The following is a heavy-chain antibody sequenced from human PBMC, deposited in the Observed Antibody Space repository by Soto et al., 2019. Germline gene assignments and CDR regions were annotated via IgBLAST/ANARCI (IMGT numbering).Heavy chain of an antibody. J-gene: IGHJ6*02. CDR2: IIPIFGKA. Sequence: SVKVSCKASGGTFSSYAISWVRQAPGQGLEWMGGIIPIFGKANYAQKFQGRVTITADESTSTSYMELSSLRSEDTAVYYCARVPFTYYDILTGYPANSYYYGMDVWGQGTTVIVSS. CDR3: ARVPFTYYDILTGYPANSYYYGMDV. D-gene: IGHD3-9*01. CDR1: GGTFSSYA. V-gene: IGHV1-69*13.